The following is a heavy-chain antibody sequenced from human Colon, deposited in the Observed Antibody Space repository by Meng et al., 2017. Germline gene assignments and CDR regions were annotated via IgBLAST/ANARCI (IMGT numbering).Heavy chain of an antibody. Sequence: QPQLQESGPGLGKPSETLSLTCTVSGGSISSRSYYWGWIRQPPGKGLEWIANIYYSGSTNYNPSLKSRVTILVDKSKTQFSLKLSSVTAADTAMYYCARDPPFDSWGQGTLVTVSS. CDR2: IYYSGST. CDR1: GGSISSRSYY. V-gene: IGHV4-39*07. CDR3: ARDPPFDS. J-gene: IGHJ4*02.